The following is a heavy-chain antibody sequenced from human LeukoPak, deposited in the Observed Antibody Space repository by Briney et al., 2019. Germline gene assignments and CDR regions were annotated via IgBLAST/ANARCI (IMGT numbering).Heavy chain of an antibody. Sequence: GGSLRLSCTASGFTFGDYAMSWVRQAPGKGLEWVGFIRSKTYGGTTEYAASVKGRFTISRDDSKSIAYLQMNSLKTDDTAVYYCTEGSSGPYVYWGQGTLVTVSS. CDR3: TEGSSGPYVY. V-gene: IGHV3-49*04. D-gene: IGHD3-22*01. CDR1: GFTFGDYA. J-gene: IGHJ4*02. CDR2: IRSKTYGGTT.